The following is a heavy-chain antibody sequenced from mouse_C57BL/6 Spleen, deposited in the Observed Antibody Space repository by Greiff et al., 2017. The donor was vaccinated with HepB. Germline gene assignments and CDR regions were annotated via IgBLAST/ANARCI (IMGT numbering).Heavy chain of an antibody. D-gene: IGHD1-1*01. CDR2: IYPGDGDT. CDR1: GYAFSSYW. CDR3: ARGTTVVATDFDY. Sequence: VNVVESGAELVKPGASVKISCKASGYAFSSYWMNWVKQRPGKGLEWIGQIYPGDGDTNYNGKFKGKATLTADKSSSTAYMQLSSLTSEDSAVYFCARGTTVVATDFDYWGQGTTLTVSS. J-gene: IGHJ2*01. V-gene: IGHV1-80*01.